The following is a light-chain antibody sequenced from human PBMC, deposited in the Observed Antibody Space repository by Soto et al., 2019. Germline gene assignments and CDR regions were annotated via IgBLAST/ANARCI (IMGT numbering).Light chain of an antibody. Sequence: DIQMTQSPSSLSASVGDRVTITCQASQDISNYLNWYQQKPGQAPKLLIYDASSLETGVPSRFSGSGSGTHFTFTISRLQPEDIATYYWQQYDDVSPGITFGPGTKVDIK. CDR2: DAS. J-gene: IGKJ3*01. CDR1: QDISNY. V-gene: IGKV1-33*01. CDR3: QQYDDVSPGIT.